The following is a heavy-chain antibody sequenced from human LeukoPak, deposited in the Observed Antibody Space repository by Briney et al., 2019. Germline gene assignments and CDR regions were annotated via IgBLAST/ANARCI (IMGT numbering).Heavy chain of an antibody. CDR3: VRGKRRFDY. CDR2: VSGRSYSM. V-gene: IGHV3-11*01. Sequence: GGSLRLSCAASGFSFNESYMTWIRQAPGKGLEWVAYVSGRSYSMYYADSVKGRFNISRDNSLNSLFLHMSSLRVDDTAVYYCVRGKRRFDYWGQGTLVTVSS. J-gene: IGHJ4*02. CDR1: GFSFNESY.